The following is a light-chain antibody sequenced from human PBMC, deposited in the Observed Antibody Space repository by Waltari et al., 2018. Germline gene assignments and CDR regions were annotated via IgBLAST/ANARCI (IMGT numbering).Light chain of an antibody. CDR2: WAS. V-gene: IGKV4-1*01. J-gene: IGKJ2*01. Sequence: IVMTQSPGSLAVSLGERATIKCKSSQNILHSSNNQNYLAWYQHKPGQPPKLLIYWASTREFGVPGRFSGSGSETDFTLTISSLQAEDVALYYCQQYYTVPYTFGQGTRLEIK. CDR1: QNILHSSNNQNY. CDR3: QQYYTVPYT.